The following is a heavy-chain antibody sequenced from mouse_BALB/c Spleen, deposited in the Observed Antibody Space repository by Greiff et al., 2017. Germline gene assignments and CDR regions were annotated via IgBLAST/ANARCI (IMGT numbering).Heavy chain of an antibody. Sequence: QVQLQQSGPELVKPGASVKISCKASGYAFSSSWMNWVKQRPGQGLEWIGRIYPGDGDTNYNGKFKGKATLTADKSSSTAYMQLSSLTSVDSAVYFCARGGDGYLFAYWGQGTLVTVSA. V-gene: IGHV1-82*01. CDR1: GYAFSSSW. D-gene: IGHD2-3*01. CDR2: IYPGDGDT. J-gene: IGHJ3*01. CDR3: ARGGDGYLFAY.